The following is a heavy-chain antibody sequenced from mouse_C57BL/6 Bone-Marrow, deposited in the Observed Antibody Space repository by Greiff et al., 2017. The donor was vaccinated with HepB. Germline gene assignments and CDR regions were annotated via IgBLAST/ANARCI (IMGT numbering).Heavy chain of an antibody. D-gene: IGHD2-3*01. CDR3: ARPYDGYYEYY. V-gene: IGHV1-54*01. CDR2: INPGSGGT. Sequence: QVQLKQSGAELVRPGTSVKVSCKASGYAFTNYLIEWVKQRPGQGLEWIGVINPGSGGTNYNEKFKGKATLTADKSSSTAYMQLSSLTSEDSAVYCCARPYDGYYEYYWGQGTTLTVSS. J-gene: IGHJ2*01. CDR1: GYAFTNYL.